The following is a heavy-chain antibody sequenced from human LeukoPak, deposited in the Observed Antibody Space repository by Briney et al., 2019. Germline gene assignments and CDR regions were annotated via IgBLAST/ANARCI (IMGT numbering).Heavy chain of an antibody. D-gene: IGHD3-22*01. J-gene: IGHJ5*02. V-gene: IGHV6-1*01. CDR2: TYYRSKWYN. CDR3: ARLSDSSGYYYVLDP. CDR1: GDSVSSNSAA. Sequence: HSQALSLTCAISGDSVSSNSAAWTWIRQSPSRGLEWLGRTYYRSKWYNDYEVSVQSRITISPDTSKNQFSLKLSSVTAADTAVYYCARLSDSSGYYYVLDPWGQGTLVTVSS.